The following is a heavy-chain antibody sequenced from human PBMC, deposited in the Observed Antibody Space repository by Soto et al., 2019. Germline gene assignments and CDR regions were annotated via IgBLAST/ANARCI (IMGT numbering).Heavy chain of an antibody. CDR1: AFTLGSYH. Sequence: GGSLRLSCVASAFTLGSYHMDWVRQAPGKGLEWVGRTRNKANSYTTEYAASVKGRFTISRDDSKNSLYLQMNSLKTEDTAVYYCATSKYYDILTGPPGLSDYYYGMDVWGQGTTVTVSS. D-gene: IGHD3-9*01. CDR3: ATSKYYDILTGPPGLSDYYYGMDV. J-gene: IGHJ6*02. CDR2: TRNKANSYTT. V-gene: IGHV3-72*01.